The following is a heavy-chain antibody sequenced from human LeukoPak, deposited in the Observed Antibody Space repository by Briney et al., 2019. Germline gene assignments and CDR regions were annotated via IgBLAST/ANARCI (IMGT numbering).Heavy chain of an antibody. CDR1: GYTFTSYG. CDR3: ARVDRVGASRGCDY. D-gene: IGHD1-26*01. CDR2: ISAYNGNT. J-gene: IGHJ4*02. V-gene: IGHV1-18*01. Sequence: ASVKVSCKASGYTFTSYGISWVRQAPGQGLEWMGWISAYNGNTNYAQKLQGRVTMTTDTSTSTGYMELRSLRSDDTAVYYCARVDRVGASRGCDYWAREPWSPSPQ.